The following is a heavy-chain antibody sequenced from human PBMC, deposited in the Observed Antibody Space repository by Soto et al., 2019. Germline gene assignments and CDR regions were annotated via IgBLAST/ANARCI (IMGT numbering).Heavy chain of an antibody. D-gene: IGHD1-26*01. CDR3: ARDRGSWSDRLSYYYGMDV. CDR2: IIPIFGTA. V-gene: IGHV1-69*12. J-gene: IGHJ6*02. Sequence: QVQLVQSGAEVKKPGSSVKVSCKASGGTFSSYAISWVRQAPGQGLEWMGGIIPIFGTANYAQKFQGRVRITADASTSTAYMELSSLRSEDKAVYYCARDRGSWSDRLSYYYGMDVWGQGTTVTVSS. CDR1: GGTFSSYA.